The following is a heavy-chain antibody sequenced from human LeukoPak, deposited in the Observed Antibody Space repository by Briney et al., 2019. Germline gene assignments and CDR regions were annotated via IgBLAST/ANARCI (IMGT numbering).Heavy chain of an antibody. CDR3: ARDVHGDYGSGRFDP. CDR2: IMPLFGTA. Sequence: ASVKVSCKTSGGTFNNSAISWVRQAPGQGLEWLVGIMPLFGTAGYAQKFQGRVTITKDESTRTVYLELTSLTSDDTAVYYCARDVHGDYGSGRFDPWGQGTLVSVSS. J-gene: IGHJ5*02. CDR1: GGTFNNSA. D-gene: IGHD4-17*01. V-gene: IGHV1-69*05.